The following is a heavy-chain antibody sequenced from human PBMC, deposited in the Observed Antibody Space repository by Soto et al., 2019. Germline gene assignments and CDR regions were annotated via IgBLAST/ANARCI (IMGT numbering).Heavy chain of an antibody. D-gene: IGHD6-19*01. Sequence: EVQLLESGGGLVPPGGSPRLSCAASGFTFTSYAMSWVRQAPGKGLEWVSLISGSGGSTYYADSVKGRFTISRDESKNAVHLPMDRLRAEDTAVYYCAKQRGYSSGWYGAFDIWGQGTMVTVSS. CDR3: AKQRGYSSGWYGAFDI. CDR2: ISGSGGST. V-gene: IGHV3-23*01. CDR1: GFTFTSYA. J-gene: IGHJ3*02.